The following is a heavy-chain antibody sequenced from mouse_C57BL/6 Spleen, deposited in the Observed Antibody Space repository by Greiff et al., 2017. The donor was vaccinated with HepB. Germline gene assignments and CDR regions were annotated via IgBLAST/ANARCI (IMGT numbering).Heavy chain of an antibody. CDR1: GFTFSSYG. CDR2: ISSGGSYT. Sequence: EVKLVESGGDLVKPGGSLKLSCAASGFTFSSYGMSWVRQTPDKRLEWVATISSGGSYTYYPDSVKGRFTISRDNAKNTLYLQMSSLKSEDTAMYYCARRTGTRYFDVWGTGTTVTVSS. J-gene: IGHJ1*03. V-gene: IGHV5-6*02. D-gene: IGHD4-1*01. CDR3: ARRTGTRYFDV.